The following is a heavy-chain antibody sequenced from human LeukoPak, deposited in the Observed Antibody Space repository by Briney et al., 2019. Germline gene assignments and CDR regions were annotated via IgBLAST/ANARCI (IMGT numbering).Heavy chain of an antibody. J-gene: IGHJ6*03. Sequence: NRGGSLRLFCAVSGFTFSDYYMRWIRQAPGEGLEWVSYISSGGSTIYYADSVKGRFTISRDNAKNSLYLQMNSLRAEDTAVYYCARDPSRIEYSSSSASFYYYYYMDVWGKGTTVTVSS. CDR2: ISSGGSTI. D-gene: IGHD6-6*01. CDR1: GFTFSDYY. CDR3: ARDPSRIEYSSSSASFYYYYYMDV. V-gene: IGHV3-11*04.